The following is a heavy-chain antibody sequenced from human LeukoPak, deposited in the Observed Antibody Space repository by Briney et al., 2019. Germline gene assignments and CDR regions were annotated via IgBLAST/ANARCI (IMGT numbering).Heavy chain of an antibody. D-gene: IGHD3-3*01. CDR3: ARDNVEYYDFWSGPYGMDV. V-gene: IGHV4-59*01. J-gene: IGHJ6*02. CDR2: IYYSGST. Sequence: SETQSLTCTVSGGSISSYYWSWIRQPPGKGLEWIGYIYYSGSTNYNPSLKSRVTISVDTSKNQFSLKLSSVTAADTAVYYCARDNVEYYDFWSGPYGMDVWGQGTTVTVSS. CDR1: GGSISSYY.